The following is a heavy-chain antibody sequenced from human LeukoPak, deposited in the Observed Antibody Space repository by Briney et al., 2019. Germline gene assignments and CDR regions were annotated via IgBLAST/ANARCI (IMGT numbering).Heavy chain of an antibody. J-gene: IGHJ6*02. Sequence: GGSLRLSCAASGFTFSSNGMHWVRQAPGKGLEWVAVISYDGSKKYYADSVKGRFTISRDNSKNTLYLQMNSLRAEDTAVYYCAKVSDMVRGVIGHYYYGMDVWGQGTTVTVSS. CDR3: AKVSDMVRGVIGHYYYGMDV. V-gene: IGHV3-30*18. CDR1: GFTFSSNG. CDR2: ISYDGSKK. D-gene: IGHD3-10*01.